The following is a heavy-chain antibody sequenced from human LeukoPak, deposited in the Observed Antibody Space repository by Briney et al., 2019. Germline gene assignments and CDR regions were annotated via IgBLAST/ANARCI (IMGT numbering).Heavy chain of an antibody. CDR3: ARGAGQYCGGDCYPYYFDY. Sequence: SVKVSCKASGGTFSSYAITWLRQAPGQGLEWMRGIIPIFDTANYAQKFQGRVTITADESTSTAYMELSSLRSEDTAVYYCARGAGQYCGGDCYPYYFDYWGQGTLVTVSS. V-gene: IGHV1-69*13. D-gene: IGHD2-21*02. CDR1: GGTFSSYA. CDR2: IIPIFDTA. J-gene: IGHJ4*02.